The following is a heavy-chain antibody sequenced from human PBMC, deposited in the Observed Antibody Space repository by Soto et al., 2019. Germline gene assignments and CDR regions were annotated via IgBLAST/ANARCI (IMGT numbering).Heavy chain of an antibody. D-gene: IGHD3-3*01. Sequence: QVQLQESGPGLVKPSATLSLTCAVSGVSISSNNWWSWVRQPPGKGLEWIGEIYHSGSTNYNPSLQSRVTISVDKSKNQFSLKLSSMTAADTAVYYCVTLKTYPIFGPYNWFDHWGQGTLVTVSS. CDR3: VTLKTYPIFGPYNWFDH. CDR1: GVSISSNNW. CDR2: IYHSGST. J-gene: IGHJ5*02. V-gene: IGHV4-4*02.